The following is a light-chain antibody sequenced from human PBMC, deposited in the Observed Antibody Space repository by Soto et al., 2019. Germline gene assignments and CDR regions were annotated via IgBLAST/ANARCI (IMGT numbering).Light chain of an antibody. J-gene: IGKJ5*01. CDR1: QSVSRN. CDR2: DAS. V-gene: IGKV3D-15*01. Sequence: IVLPQSPGTLSLSPGERATLSFRASQSVSRNLACYQQKPGQAPRLLMYDASTRATGTPARFSGSGTGTKFTLSISSLQPEDFAVYSCQQYNNWPITFGQGTRLEIK. CDR3: QQYNNWPIT.